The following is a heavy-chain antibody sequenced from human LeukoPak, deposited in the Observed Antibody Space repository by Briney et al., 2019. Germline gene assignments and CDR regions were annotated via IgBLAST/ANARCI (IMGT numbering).Heavy chain of an antibody. CDR2: INHSGNT. V-gene: IGHV4-34*01. CDR3: ARGYRQLVVLYWFDP. Sequence: SETLSLTCAVYGGSFSGYYWSWIRQPPGKGLEWIGEINHSGNTNYNPSLKSRVTISVDTSKNQFSLKLSSVTAADTAVYYCARGYRQLVVLYWFDPWGQGTLVTVSS. CDR1: GGSFSGYY. D-gene: IGHD6-13*01. J-gene: IGHJ5*02.